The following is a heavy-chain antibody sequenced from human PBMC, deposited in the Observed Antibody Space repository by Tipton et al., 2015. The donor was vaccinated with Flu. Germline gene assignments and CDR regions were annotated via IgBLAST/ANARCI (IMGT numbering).Heavy chain of an antibody. CDR3: ARDSVTIPRAPDY. J-gene: IGHJ4*02. Sequence: TLSLTCSVSSVSGASVSSGFYFWTWIRQPPGKGLEWLGSVYYTGNTNYKASLKGRLTISLDASKTQVSLRLSSVTAADTAVYYCARDSVTIPRAPDYWGRGTLVTVSS. CDR1: GASVSSGFYF. D-gene: IGHD5/OR15-5a*01. CDR2: VYYTGNT. V-gene: IGHV4-61*01.